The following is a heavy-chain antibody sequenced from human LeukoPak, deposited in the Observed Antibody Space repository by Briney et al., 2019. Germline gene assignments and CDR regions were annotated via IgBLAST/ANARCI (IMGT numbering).Heavy chain of an antibody. D-gene: IGHD5-12*01. CDR2: INWNGGST. CDR1: GFTFDDYG. CDR3: ARASGYSGYDPFDY. V-gene: IGHV3-20*04. J-gene: IGHJ4*02. Sequence: PGGSLRLSCAASGFTFDDYGMSWVRQAPGKGLEWVSGINWNGGSTGYADSVKGRFTISRDNAKNSLYLQMNSLRAEDTALYYCARASGYSGYDPFDYWGQGTLVTVSS.